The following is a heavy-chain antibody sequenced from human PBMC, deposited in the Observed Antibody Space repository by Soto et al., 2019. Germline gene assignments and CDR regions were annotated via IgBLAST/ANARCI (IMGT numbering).Heavy chain of an antibody. J-gene: IGHJ4*02. D-gene: IGHD6-13*01. V-gene: IGHV1-69*01. CDR3: ARDRDSSSRLWSN. Sequence: QVQLVQSGAEVKKPGSSVKVSCKASGGTFSSYAISWVRQAPGQGLEWMGGIIPIFVTANYAQKCQGRVTITADESTSTAYMELSILSSEDTAVYYCARDRDSSSRLWSNWGQGTLVTVSS. CDR2: IIPIFVTA. CDR1: GGTFSSYA.